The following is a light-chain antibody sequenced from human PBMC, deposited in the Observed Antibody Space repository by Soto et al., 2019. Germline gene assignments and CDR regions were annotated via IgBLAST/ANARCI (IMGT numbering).Light chain of an antibody. CDR1: QSVSSY. Sequence: EIVLTQSQATLSLSPGERATLSCRASQSVSSYLAWYQQKPGQAPRLLIYGASTRATGIPARFSGSGSGTEFTLTISSLQSEDFAVYSCQQYNNWPLTFGQGTKVDIK. V-gene: IGKV3-15*01. CDR2: GAS. CDR3: QQYNNWPLT. J-gene: IGKJ1*01.